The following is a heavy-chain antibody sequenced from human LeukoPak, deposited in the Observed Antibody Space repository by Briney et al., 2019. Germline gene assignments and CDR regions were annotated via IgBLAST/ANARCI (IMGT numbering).Heavy chain of an antibody. Sequence: PGDSLRLSYEVSGFTFSRSRMNWVRQAPGKGLEDVTVISYDGSNKYYADSVKGRFTISRDNSKNTLYLQMNSLRAEDTAVYYCASQTRIAVLFDYWGQGTLVTVSS. CDR1: GFTFSRSR. D-gene: IGHD6-19*01. V-gene: IGHV3-30-3*01. CDR3: ASQTRIAVLFDY. CDR2: ISYDGSNK. J-gene: IGHJ4*02.